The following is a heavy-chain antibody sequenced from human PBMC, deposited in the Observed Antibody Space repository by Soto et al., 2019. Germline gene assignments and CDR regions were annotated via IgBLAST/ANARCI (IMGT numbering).Heavy chain of an antibody. J-gene: IGHJ4*02. V-gene: IGHV1-18*01. D-gene: IGHD5-12*01. Sequence: ASVQVSCKAAGYTFPSYRSSWLRQAPGQGLEWMGWISAYNGNTNYAQKLQGRVTMTTDTSTSTAYMELRSLRSDDTAVYYCARGYSGYHPADYWGQGTLVTVSS. CDR2: ISAYNGNT. CDR3: ARGYSGYHPADY. CDR1: GYTFPSYR.